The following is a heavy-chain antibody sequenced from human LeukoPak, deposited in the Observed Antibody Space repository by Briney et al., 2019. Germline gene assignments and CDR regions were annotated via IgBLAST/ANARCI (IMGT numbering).Heavy chain of an antibody. CDR3: ASPLKRDYYYYYGMDV. V-gene: IGHV1-18*01. CDR1: GYTFTSYS. CDR2: ISAYNGNT. J-gene: IGHJ6*02. Sequence: ASVKVSCKASGYTFTSYSISWVRQAPGQGLEWMGWISAYNGNTNYAQKLQGRVTMTTDTSTSTAYMELRSLRSDDTAVYYCASPLKRDYYYYYGMDVWGQGTTVTVSS. D-gene: IGHD5-24*01.